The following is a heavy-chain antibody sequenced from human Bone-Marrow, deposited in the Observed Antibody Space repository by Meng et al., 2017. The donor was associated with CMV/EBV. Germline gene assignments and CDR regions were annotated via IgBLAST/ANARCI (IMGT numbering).Heavy chain of an antibody. D-gene: IGHD3-3*01. Sequence: GESLKISCAASGFTVSSNYMSWVRQAPGKGLEWVSVIYSGGSTYYADSVKGRFTISRDNSKNTLYLQMNSLRAEDTAVYYCARDRRDYDFWSHHYEYYFDFWGQGTLVTVSS. V-gene: IGHV3-66*01. J-gene: IGHJ4*02. CDR1: GFTVSSNY. CDR3: ARDRRDYDFWSHHYEYYFDF. CDR2: IYSGGST.